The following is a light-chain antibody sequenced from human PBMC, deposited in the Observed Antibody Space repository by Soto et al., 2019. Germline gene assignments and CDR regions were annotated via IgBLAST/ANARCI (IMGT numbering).Light chain of an antibody. V-gene: IGKV3-11*01. CDR3: QQRDNWLWT. CDR2: DTS. J-gene: IGKJ1*01. CDR1: QSVSSN. Sequence: EIVLTQSPATLSVSPGDRATLSCRASQSVSSNVAWYQQKRGQAPRLLIYDTSNRAYGIPARFSASGSGTDFTLTISTLEPEDFAVYYCQQRDNWLWTFGQGTKVDIK.